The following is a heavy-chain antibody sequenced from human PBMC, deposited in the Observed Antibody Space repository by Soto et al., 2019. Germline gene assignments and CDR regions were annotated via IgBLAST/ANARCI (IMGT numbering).Heavy chain of an antibody. Sequence: SETLSLTCTVSGGSISSYYWSWIRQPPGKGLEWLDYIFYSGSTTYNPSLKSRVIMSLDTSKSQFSLNLSSVTAADTAIYYCARSRGAYAPIDYWGQGTLVTVSS. J-gene: IGHJ4*02. CDR3: ARSRGAYAPIDY. CDR2: IFYSGST. CDR1: GGSISSYY. D-gene: IGHD1-26*01. V-gene: IGHV4-59*08.